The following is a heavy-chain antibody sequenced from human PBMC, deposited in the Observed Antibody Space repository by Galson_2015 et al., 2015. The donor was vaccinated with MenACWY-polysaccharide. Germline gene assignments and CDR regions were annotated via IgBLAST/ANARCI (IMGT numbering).Heavy chain of an antibody. CDR3: ARSPPAIFGATYYIDY. J-gene: IGHJ4*02. CDR2: IYYSGST. CDR1: GGSISSGGYY. D-gene: IGHD3-3*01. Sequence: TLSLTCTVSGGSISSGGYYWSWIRQHPGKGLEWIGYIYYSGSTYYNPSLKSRVTISVDTSKNQFSLKLSSVTAADTAVYYCARSPPAIFGATYYIDYWGQGTLVTVSS. V-gene: IGHV4-31*03.